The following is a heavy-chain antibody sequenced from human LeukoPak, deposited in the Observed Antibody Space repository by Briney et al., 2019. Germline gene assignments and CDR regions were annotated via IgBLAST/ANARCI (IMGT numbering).Heavy chain of an antibody. D-gene: IGHD5-18*01. CDR2: INHSGST. V-gene: IGHV4-34*01. Sequence: PSETLSLTCAVYGGSFSGYYWSWIRQPPGKGLEWIGEINHSGSTNYNPSLKSRVTISVDTSKNQFSLKLSSVTAADTAVYYCAIYSSQDAFDIWGQGTMVTVSS. CDR3: AIYSSQDAFDI. CDR1: GGSFSGYY. J-gene: IGHJ3*02.